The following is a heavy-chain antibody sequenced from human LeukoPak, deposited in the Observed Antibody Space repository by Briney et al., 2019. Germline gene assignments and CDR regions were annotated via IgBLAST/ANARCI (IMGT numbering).Heavy chain of an antibody. CDR2: IYTSGST. Sequence: SDTLSLTCTVSGDSISSYYWSWIPQPAGKGLEWVGRIYTSGSTNYNPSLKSRVTMSVDTSKNQFSLKLSSVTAADTAVYYCARDKADYYDSSGYYLDAFDIWGQGTMVTVSS. CDR3: ARDKADYYDSSGYYLDAFDI. D-gene: IGHD3-22*01. J-gene: IGHJ3*02. V-gene: IGHV4-4*07. CDR1: GDSISSYY.